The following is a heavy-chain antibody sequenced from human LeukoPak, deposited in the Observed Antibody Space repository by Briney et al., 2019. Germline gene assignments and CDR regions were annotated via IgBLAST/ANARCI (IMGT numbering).Heavy chain of an antibody. D-gene: IGHD6-13*01. V-gene: IGHV1-18*01. CDR1: GYTFTSYG. Sequence: ASVKVSCKASGYTFTSYGISWVRQAPGQGLEWMGWISAYNGNTNYAQKLQGRVTMTTDTSTSRAYMELRSLRSDDTAVYYCARDGGRSEVAAARWFDPWGQGTLVTVSS. CDR3: ARDGGRSEVAAARWFDP. J-gene: IGHJ5*02. CDR2: ISAYNGNT.